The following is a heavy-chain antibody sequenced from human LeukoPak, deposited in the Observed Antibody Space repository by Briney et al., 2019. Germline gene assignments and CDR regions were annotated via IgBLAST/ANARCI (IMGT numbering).Heavy chain of an antibody. J-gene: IGHJ2*01. Sequence: SETLSLTCTVSGGSISSHYWSWIRQPPGKGLEWIGYIYYSGSTNYNPSLKSRVTISVDTSKNQFSLKLSSVTAADTAVYYCARQPPSLVVITTNWYFDLWGRGTLVTVSS. V-gene: IGHV4-59*08. CDR3: ARQPPSLVVITTNWYFDL. CDR1: GGSISSHY. D-gene: IGHD3-22*01. CDR2: IYYSGST.